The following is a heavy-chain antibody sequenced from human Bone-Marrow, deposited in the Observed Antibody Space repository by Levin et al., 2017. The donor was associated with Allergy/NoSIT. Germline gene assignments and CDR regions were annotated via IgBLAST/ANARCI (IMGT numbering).Heavy chain of an antibody. D-gene: IGHD5-18*01. J-gene: IGHJ2*01. V-gene: IGHV4-59*01. CDR3: ARSPGTAMVTGDWYFDL. CDR2: IYYSGST. CDR1: GGSISSYY. Sequence: KPSETLSLTCTVSGGSISSYYWSWIRQPPGKGLEWIGYIYYSGSTNYNPSLKSRVTISVDTSKNQFSLKLSSVTAADTAVYYCARSPGTAMVTGDWYFDLWGRGTLVTVSS.